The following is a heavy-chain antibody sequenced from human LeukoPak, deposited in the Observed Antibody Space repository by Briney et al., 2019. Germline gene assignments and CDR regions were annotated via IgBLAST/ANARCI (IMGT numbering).Heavy chain of an antibody. CDR1: GFILSTHG. V-gene: IGHV3-33*01. J-gene: IGHJ4*02. CDR3: ARDLSFGSLDF. CDR2: MWYDGSRE. D-gene: IGHD1-26*01. Sequence: GGSLRLSCAASGFILSTHGMHWVRQAPGKGLEWVAGMWYDGSREDYADSVKGRFTISRDMSKNTLNLQMNSLRVEDTAIFYCARDLSFGSLDFRGQGTLVTVSS.